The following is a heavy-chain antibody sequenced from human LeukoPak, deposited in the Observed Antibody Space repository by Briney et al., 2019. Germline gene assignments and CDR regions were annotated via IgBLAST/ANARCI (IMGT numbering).Heavy chain of an antibody. CDR2: MSGSGSST. CDR3: AKGDKDGSGSYYGDYYYYIDV. Sequence: GGSLRLSCAASGFTFSNYGMSWVRQAPGKGLEWLLAMSGSGSSTYYADSVKGRFTISRDNSKNTLYLQMNSLRAEDTAVYYCAKGDKDGSGSYYGDYYYYIDVWGKGTTVTVSS. J-gene: IGHJ6*03. CDR1: GFTFSNYG. D-gene: IGHD3-10*01. V-gene: IGHV3-23*01.